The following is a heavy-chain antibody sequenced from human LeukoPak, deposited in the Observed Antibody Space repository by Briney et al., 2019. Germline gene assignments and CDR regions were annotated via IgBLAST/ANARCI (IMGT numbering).Heavy chain of an antibody. CDR2: IYYSGST. V-gene: IGHV4-31*03. Sequence: KTSETLSLTCTVSGGSIRSGGFYWNWIRQHPGKGLEWIGYIYYSGSTSYNPSLKSRLTMSVDTSKNQFSLNLSSVTAADTAAYYCARAGGYCSGGTCYSFDYWGQGTLVTVSS. D-gene: IGHD2-15*01. CDR3: ARAGGYCSGGTCYSFDY. CDR1: GGSIRSGGFY. J-gene: IGHJ4*02.